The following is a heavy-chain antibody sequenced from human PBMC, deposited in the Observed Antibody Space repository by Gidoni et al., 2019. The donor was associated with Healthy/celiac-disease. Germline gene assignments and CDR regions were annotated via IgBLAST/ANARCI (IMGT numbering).Heavy chain of an antibody. V-gene: IGHV3-23*01. CDR3: AKDLSRGWYNNFDY. CDR1: AFTVSSYA. CDR2: ISGSGGST. Sequence: EVQLLESGGGVVQPGGSLRLSCAASAFTVSSYAMSWVRQAPSRGLEWVSAISGSGGSTYYADSVKGRFTISRDNSKNTLYLQMNSLRAEDTAVYYCAKDLSRGWYNNFDYWGQGTLVTVSS. D-gene: IGHD6-19*01. J-gene: IGHJ4*02.